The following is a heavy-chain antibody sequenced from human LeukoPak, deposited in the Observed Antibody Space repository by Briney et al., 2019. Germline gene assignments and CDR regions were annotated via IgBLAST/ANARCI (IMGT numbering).Heavy chain of an antibody. CDR1: GYTFTGYY. V-gene: IGHV1-46*01. CDR2: INPSGGST. J-gene: IGHJ6*03. Sequence: RASVKVSCKASGYTFTGYYMHWVRQAPGQGLEWMGIINPSGGSTSYAQKFQGRVTMTRDTSTSTVYMELSSLRSEDTAVYYCARRLTGEGYYYYYMDVWGKGTTVTVSS. D-gene: IGHD3-10*01. CDR3: ARRLTGEGYYYYYMDV.